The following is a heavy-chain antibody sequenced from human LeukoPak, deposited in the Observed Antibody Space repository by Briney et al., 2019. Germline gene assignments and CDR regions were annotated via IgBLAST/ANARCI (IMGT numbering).Heavy chain of an antibody. CDR2: INHSGST. D-gene: IGHD3/OR15-3a*01. CDR3: ARQTGSGLFILP. V-gene: IGHV4-39*01. CDR1: GGSISSGGYS. Sequence: PSETLSLTCTVSGGSISSGGYSWSWIRQPPGKGLEWIGEINHSGSTNYNPSLKSRVTISVDTSKNQFSLKLSSVTAADTAVYYCARQTGSGLFILPGGQGTLVTVSS. J-gene: IGHJ4*02.